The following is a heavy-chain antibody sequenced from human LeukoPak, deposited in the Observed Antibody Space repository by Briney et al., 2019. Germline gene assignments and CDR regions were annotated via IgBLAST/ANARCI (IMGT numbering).Heavy chain of an antibody. CDR1: GFTFSDYS. Sequence: TAGSLTLSCAAAGFTFSDYSMNWGRQTPRKGLEWVSCISGSGSYIYYADSLRGRSTISRENAKNSLILQVNSLRAEDTAVYYCARSYRRGAITLIRGVANRGAFDIWGQGTMVTVSS. V-gene: IGHV3-21*06. CDR3: ARSYRRGAITLIRGVANRGAFDI. CDR2: ISGSGSYI. D-gene: IGHD3-10*01. J-gene: IGHJ3*02.